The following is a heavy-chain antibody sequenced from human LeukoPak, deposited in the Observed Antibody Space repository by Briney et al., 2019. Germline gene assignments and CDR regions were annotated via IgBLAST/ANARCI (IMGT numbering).Heavy chain of an antibody. CDR2: INWNGGST. V-gene: IGHV3-20*04. J-gene: IGHJ4*02. CDR1: GXTFDDYG. Sequence: GGSLRLSCAASGXTFDDYGVSWVRQAPGKGLEWVSGINWNGGSTGYADSVKGRFTISRDNAKNSLYLQMNSLRAEDTALYCCARAMVRGVIGPFDYWGQGTLVTVSS. CDR3: ARAMVRGVIGPFDY. D-gene: IGHD3-10*01.